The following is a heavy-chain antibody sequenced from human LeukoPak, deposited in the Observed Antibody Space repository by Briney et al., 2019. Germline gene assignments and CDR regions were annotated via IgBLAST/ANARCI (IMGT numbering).Heavy chain of an antibody. Sequence: GGSLRLSCAASGFTFSLYWMNWVRRAPGKGLEWVANIKQDGSEKNYVDSVKGRFTISRDNAKNSLYLQMNSLRVEDTAVYYCAKYESSDYYYLRGAFGFWGQGTTVTVSS. D-gene: IGHD3-22*01. CDR3: AKYESSDYYYLRGAFGF. CDR2: IKQDGSEK. V-gene: IGHV3-7*01. CDR1: GFTFSLYW. J-gene: IGHJ3*01.